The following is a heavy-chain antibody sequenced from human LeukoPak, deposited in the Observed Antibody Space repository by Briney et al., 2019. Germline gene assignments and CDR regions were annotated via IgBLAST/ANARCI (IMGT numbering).Heavy chain of an antibody. J-gene: IGHJ5*02. V-gene: IGHV1-46*01. D-gene: IGHD3-3*01. CDR3: ARDRRVLRFLEWLSPFDP. CDR1: GYTFTSYY. Sequence: ASVKVSCKASGYTFTSYYMHWVRQAPGQGLEWMGIINPSGGSTSYAQKFQGRVTMTRDTSTGTVYMELSSLRSEDTAVYYCARDRRVLRFLEWLSPFDPWGQGTLVTVSS. CDR2: INPSGGST.